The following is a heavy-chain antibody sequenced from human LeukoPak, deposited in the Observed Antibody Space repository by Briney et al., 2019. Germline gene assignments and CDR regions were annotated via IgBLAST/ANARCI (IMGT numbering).Heavy chain of an antibody. CDR3: ARARVQHDAFDI. J-gene: IGHJ3*02. D-gene: IGHD6-13*01. CDR1: GGSTSSSNW. CDR2: IYHSGST. V-gene: IGHV4-4*02. Sequence: SETLSLTCAVSGGSTSSSNWWSWVRQPPGKGLEWIGEIYHSGSTNYNPSLKSRVTISVDTSKNQFSLKLSSVTAADTAVYYCARARVQHDAFDIWGQGTMVTVSS.